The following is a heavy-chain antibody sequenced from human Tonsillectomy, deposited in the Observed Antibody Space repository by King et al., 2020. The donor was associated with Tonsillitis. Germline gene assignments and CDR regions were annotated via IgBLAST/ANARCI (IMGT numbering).Heavy chain of an antibody. V-gene: IGHV3-49*04. CDR1: GFTFGEYA. Sequence: VQLVESGGGLVQPGRSLRLSCTASGFTFGEYAMSWVSQAPGKGMEWVGFIRSKAYGGTTEYAASVKGRFTISRDDSKSIAYLQMNSLKTEDTTVYYSTSGPWDSSNPLQVLPPQLMAWWGQGTLVTVSS. CDR2: IRSKAYGGTT. CDR3: TSGPWDSSNPLQVLPPQLMAW. D-gene: IGHD4-11*01. J-gene: IGHJ4*02.